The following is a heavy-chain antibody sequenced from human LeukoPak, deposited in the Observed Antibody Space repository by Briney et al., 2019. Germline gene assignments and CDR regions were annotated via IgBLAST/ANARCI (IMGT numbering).Heavy chain of an antibody. CDR1: GFTFNNYG. D-gene: IGHD1-26*01. CDR2: ISYDGRNK. J-gene: IGHJ4*02. Sequence: PGKSLRLSCAASGFTFNNYGMHWVRQAPGKGLEWVAVISYDGRNKHYPDSVKGRFTISRDNSKNTLYLQVNSLRAEDTAVYYCAKGGKWDVTPFDYWGQGTLVTVSS. CDR3: AKGGKWDVTPFDY. V-gene: IGHV3-30*18.